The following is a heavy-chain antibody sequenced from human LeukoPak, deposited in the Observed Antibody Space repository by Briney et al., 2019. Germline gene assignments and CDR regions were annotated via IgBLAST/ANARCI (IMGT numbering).Heavy chain of an antibody. CDR2: ISGSGGST. CDR1: GFTFSSYA. J-gene: IGHJ4*02. D-gene: IGHD3-16*01. Sequence: VGSLRLSCAASGFTFSSYAMSWVRQAPGKGLEWVSAISGSGGSTYYADSVKGRFTISRDNSKNTLYLQMNSLRAEDTAVYYCANGLHRKTAHFDYWGQGTLVTVSS. V-gene: IGHV3-23*01. CDR3: ANGLHRKTAHFDY.